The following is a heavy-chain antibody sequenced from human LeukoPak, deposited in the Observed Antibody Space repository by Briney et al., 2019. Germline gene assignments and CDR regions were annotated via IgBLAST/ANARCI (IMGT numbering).Heavy chain of an antibody. CDR3: AKARYDSSGYYLFDY. Sequence: GSLRLSCAASGFTFSSHAMSWVRQAPGKGLERVSTVSGSGGSTFHADSVKGRFTISRDNSKDKLYLQMDSLRAEDTAVYYCAKARYDSSGYYLFDYWGQGTLVNVSS. D-gene: IGHD3-22*01. J-gene: IGHJ4*02. V-gene: IGHV3-23*01. CDR2: VSGSGGST. CDR1: GFTFSSHA.